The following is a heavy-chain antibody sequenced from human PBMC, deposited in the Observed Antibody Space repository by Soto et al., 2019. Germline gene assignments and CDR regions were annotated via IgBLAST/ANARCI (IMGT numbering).Heavy chain of an antibody. CDR1: GFTFSSYG. J-gene: IGHJ4*02. V-gene: IGHV3-33*01. D-gene: IGHD6-19*01. CDR3: ARDISSSGDYFDY. Sequence: GGSLRLSCAASGFTFSSYGMHWVRQAPGKGLEWVAVIWYDGSNKYYADSVMGRFTISRDNSKNTLYLQMNSLRAEDTAVYYCARDISSSGDYFDYWGQGTLVTVSS. CDR2: IWYDGSNK.